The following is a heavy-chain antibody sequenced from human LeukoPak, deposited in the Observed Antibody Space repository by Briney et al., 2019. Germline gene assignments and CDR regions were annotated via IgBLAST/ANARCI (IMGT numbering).Heavy chain of an antibody. Sequence: SDTLSLTCTLSGGSISSYYWSWIRQPPGKGLEWLGYISYSGTTNYNPSLKSRVTLSIDTSRNQFSLKLSSVTAADTAVYYCARDSVVRGTWGQYNYFDPWGRGTLVTVSS. CDR3: ARDSVVRGTWGQYNYFDP. CDR1: GGSISSYY. J-gene: IGHJ5*02. D-gene: IGHD7-27*01. CDR2: ISYSGTT. V-gene: IGHV4-59*01.